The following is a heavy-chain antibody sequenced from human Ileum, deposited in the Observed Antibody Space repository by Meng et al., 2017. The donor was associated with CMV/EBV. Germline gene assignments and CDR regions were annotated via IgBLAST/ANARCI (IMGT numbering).Heavy chain of an antibody. CDR3: ARVNARIPGALKD. J-gene: IGHJ4*02. D-gene: IGHD4/OR15-4a*01. CDR2: MYSSGTA. Sequence: SETLSLTCTVSGDSVNTRDYYWTWVRQSPGNTLEWIGYMYSSGTANYNPSLDSRLTISVDTSKNLFSLSLTSVTAVDTATYYCARVNARIPGALKDWGQGVLVHGAS. CDR1: GDSVNTRDYY. V-gene: IGHV4-61*08.